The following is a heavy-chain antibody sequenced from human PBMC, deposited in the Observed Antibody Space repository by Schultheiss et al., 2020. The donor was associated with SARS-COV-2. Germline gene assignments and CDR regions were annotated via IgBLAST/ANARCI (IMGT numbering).Heavy chain of an antibody. V-gene: IGHV3-30*03. J-gene: IGHJ1*01. CDR2: ISSDESNK. CDR3: ARDSALLRREYFQD. Sequence: GGSLRLSCAASGFTFRSYGLHWVRQAPGKGLEWVAVISSDESNKYYADSVKGRFTISRDNGKNSLYLQMDDLRVEDTAVYYCARDSALLRREYFQDWGQGTLVTVSS. CDR1: GFTFRSYG. D-gene: IGHD1-26*01.